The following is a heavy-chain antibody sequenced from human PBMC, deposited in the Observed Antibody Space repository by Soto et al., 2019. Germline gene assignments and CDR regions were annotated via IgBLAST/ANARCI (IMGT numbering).Heavy chain of an antibody. CDR3: ARAVGATTYTPFDY. Sequence: GGSLRLSCAASGFTFSSYAMSWVRQAPGKGLEWVPAISGSGGSTYYADSVKGRFTISRDNSKNALYLQMNSLRAEDTAVYYCARAVGATTYTPFDYWGQGTLVTVSS. D-gene: IGHD1-26*01. J-gene: IGHJ4*02. V-gene: IGHV3-23*01. CDR1: GFTFSSYA. CDR2: ISGSGGST.